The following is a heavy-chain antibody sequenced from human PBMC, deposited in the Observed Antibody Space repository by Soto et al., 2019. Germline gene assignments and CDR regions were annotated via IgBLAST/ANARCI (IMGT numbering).Heavy chain of an antibody. D-gene: IGHD2-8*01. V-gene: IGHV3-13*04. CDR2: IGPVGDT. CDR1: GFTFSSYD. CDR3: ARVRGVNGMDV. Sequence: GGSLRLSCAASGFTFSSYDMHWVRQATGKGLEWVSAIGPVGDTYYPGSVKGRFTISRENAKNSLYLQMNSLRAGDTAVYYCARVRGVNGMDVWGQGTTVTVSS. J-gene: IGHJ6*02.